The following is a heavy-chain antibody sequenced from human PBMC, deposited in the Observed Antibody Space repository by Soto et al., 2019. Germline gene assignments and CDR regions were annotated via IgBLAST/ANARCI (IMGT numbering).Heavy chain of an antibody. CDR1: GFTFSSYG. Sequence: GGSLRLSCAASGFTFSSYGMHWVRQAPGKGLEWVSVIWYDGSKKYYADSVEGRFTISRDNSKNTLYLQMNSLRAEDTAMYYCATIKFGELESPYSYGMDVWGQGTTVTVSS. D-gene: IGHD3-10*01. CDR3: ATIKFGELESPYSYGMDV. CDR2: IWYDGSKK. J-gene: IGHJ6*02. V-gene: IGHV3-33*01.